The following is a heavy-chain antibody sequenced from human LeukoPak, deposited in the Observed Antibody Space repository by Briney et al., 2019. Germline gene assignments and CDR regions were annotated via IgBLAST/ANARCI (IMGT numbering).Heavy chain of an antibody. D-gene: IGHD4-23*01. J-gene: IGHJ6*03. CDR3: AREPNDYGGHMDV. CDR1: GFTFSDYT. CDR2: ISSSSSYI. V-gene: IGHV3-21*01. Sequence: PGGSLRLSCAASGFTFSDYTMNWVRQAPGKGLERVSSISSSSSYIDYADSVKGRFTISRDNAKNTLYLQMNSLRVEDTAVYYCAREPNDYGGHMDVWGKGTTVTVSS.